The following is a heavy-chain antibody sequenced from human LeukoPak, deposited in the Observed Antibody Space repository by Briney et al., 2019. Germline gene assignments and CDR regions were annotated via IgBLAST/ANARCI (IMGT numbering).Heavy chain of an antibody. J-gene: IGHJ6*03. Sequence: SETLSLTCTVSGGSISSYYWSWIRQPPGKGLEWIGYIYYSGSTNYNPSLKSRVTISVDTSKNQFSLKLSSVTAADTAVYYCARQRRVRGAKEVYYYYYYYMDVWGKGTPVTISS. CDR3: ARQRRVRGAKEVYYYYYYYMDV. V-gene: IGHV4-59*01. CDR1: GGSISSYY. CDR2: IYYSGST. D-gene: IGHD3-10*01.